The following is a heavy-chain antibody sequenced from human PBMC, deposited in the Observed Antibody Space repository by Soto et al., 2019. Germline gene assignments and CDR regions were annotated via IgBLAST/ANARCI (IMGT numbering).Heavy chain of an antibody. V-gene: IGHV3-15*01. D-gene: IGHD2-21*02. CDR2: IKSKSIGGTV. CDR1: VFTFYSAW. Sequence: GGFRRLSCAASVFTFYSAWMTWVRQAPGKGLDWLGRIKSKSIGGTVNYAAPVKGRFAISRDDSGNKLYQQMNSLKTEDTAVYYCATCGGDCYLNYWAQGALVTVS. CDR3: ATCGGDCYLNY. J-gene: IGHJ4*02.